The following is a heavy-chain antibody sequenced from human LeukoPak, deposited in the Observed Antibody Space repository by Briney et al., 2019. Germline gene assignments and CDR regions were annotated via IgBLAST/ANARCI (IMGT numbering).Heavy chain of an antibody. CDR1: GDSVSSNSAA. V-gene: IGHV6-1*01. CDR3: ARDRYLAVAGNDRPSEVFDY. CDR2: TYYRSKWYN. D-gene: IGHD6-19*01. Sequence: SQTLSLTCVISGDSVSSNSAAWNWIRQSPSRGLQWLGRTYYRSKWYNDYAVSVRSRITINPDTSKNQFSLQLNSVTPEDTAVYYCARDRYLAVAGNDRPSEVFDYWGQGTLVTVSS. J-gene: IGHJ4*02.